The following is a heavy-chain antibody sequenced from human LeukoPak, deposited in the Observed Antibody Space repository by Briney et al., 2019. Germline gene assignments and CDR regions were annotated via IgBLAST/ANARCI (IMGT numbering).Heavy chain of an antibody. CDR2: TVSRGTT. D-gene: IGHD6-19*01. CDR3: AKCSTSAYTTGWCNWIDP. V-gene: IGHV3-23*01. CDR1: GFTFTSDA. Sequence: GSLRLSCVTSGFTFTSDAMNWVRQAPGKGLEWVSSTVSRGTTQYADSVKGRFTVSRDTSKSTLYLQMNSLRADDTAVYYCAKCSTSAYTTGWCNWIDPWGQGTLVTVSS. J-gene: IGHJ5*02.